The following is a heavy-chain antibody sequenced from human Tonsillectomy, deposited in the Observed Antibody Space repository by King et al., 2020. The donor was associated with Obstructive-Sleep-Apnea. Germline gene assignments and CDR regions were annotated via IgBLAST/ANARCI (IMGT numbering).Heavy chain of an antibody. D-gene: IGHD3-10*01. Sequence: QLVQSGAEVKKPGASVKVSCKASGYTFSNYYIHWVRQAPGQGLEWMGIINPSGGSTAYAQGFQGRVTMTRDTSTRTVYMELSSLRSEDTAVYYCARDPGYHGSGSIGLFDYWGQGTLVTVSS. V-gene: IGHV1-46*01. J-gene: IGHJ4*02. CDR2: INPSGGST. CDR1: GYTFSNYY. CDR3: ARDPGYHGSGSIGLFDY.